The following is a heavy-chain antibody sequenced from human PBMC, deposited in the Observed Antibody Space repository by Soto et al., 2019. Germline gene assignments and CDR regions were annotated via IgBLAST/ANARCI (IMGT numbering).Heavy chain of an antibody. Sequence: ASVKVSCKASGYTFTSYGISWVRQAPGQGLEWMGWISAYNGNTNYAQKLQGRVTMTTDTSTSTAYMELRSLRSDDTAVCYCARALGHTAMVHDAFDIWGQGTMVTVSS. D-gene: IGHD5-18*01. J-gene: IGHJ3*02. CDR3: ARALGHTAMVHDAFDI. CDR2: ISAYNGNT. CDR1: GYTFTSYG. V-gene: IGHV1-18*01.